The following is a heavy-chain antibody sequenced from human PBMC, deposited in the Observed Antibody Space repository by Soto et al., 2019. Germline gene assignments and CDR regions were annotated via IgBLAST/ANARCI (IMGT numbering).Heavy chain of an antibody. D-gene: IGHD2-15*01. CDR3: ARGRAIYCSGGSCFSYYYYYYYMDV. CDR2: INHSGST. J-gene: IGHJ6*03. V-gene: IGHV4-34*01. CDR1: GGSFSGYY. Sequence: QVQLQQWGAGLLKPSETLSLTCAVCGGSFSGYYWSWIRQPPGKGLEWIGEINHSGSTNYNPSLKRRVTISVDTSKNQFSLKLSSLTAADTAVYYCARGRAIYCSGGSCFSYYYYYYYMDVWGKGTTVTVSS.